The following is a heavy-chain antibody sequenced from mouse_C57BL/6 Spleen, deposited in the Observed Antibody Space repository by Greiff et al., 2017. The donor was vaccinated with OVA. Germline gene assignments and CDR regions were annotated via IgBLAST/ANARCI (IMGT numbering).Heavy chain of an antibody. CDR3: AITGTEDY. J-gene: IGHJ2*01. V-gene: IGHV1-69*01. CDR2: IDPSDSYT. CDR1: GYTFTSYW. Sequence: VQLQQPGAELVMPGASVKLSCKASGYTFTSYWMHWVKQRPGQGLEWIGEIDPSDSYTNYNQKFKGKSTLTVDKSSSTAYMQLSSLTSEDSAVYYSAITGTEDYWGQGTTLTVSS. D-gene: IGHD4-1*01.